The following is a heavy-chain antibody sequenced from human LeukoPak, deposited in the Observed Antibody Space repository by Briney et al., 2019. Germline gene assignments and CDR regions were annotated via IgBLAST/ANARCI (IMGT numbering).Heavy chain of an antibody. D-gene: IGHD3-10*01. CDR3: ARVYGSRSYRWEYYMDV. CDR2: INPSSGST. Sequence: ASVKVSCKASGYTFTNYYMHWVRQAPGQGLEWMGIINPSSGSTSYAQKFQGRVTMTRDTSTSTVYLELSRLRSEDTAVYYCARVYGSRSYRWEYYMDVWGKGTTVTISS. J-gene: IGHJ6*03. V-gene: IGHV1-46*01. CDR1: GYTFTNYY.